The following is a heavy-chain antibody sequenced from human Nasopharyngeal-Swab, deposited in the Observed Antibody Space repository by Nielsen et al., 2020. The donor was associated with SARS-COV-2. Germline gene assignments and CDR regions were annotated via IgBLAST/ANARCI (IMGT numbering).Heavy chain of an antibody. Sequence: ASVKVSCKASGYSFTSYGISWVRQAHGQGLEWMGWISAYNGNTNYAQRIQGRVTMTTDTSTSTAYMELRSLRSDDTAVYYCARDPYGSTQQLAPRGDLRHRPFDYWGQGTLVTVSS. J-gene: IGHJ4*02. CDR1: GYSFTSYG. CDR2: ISAYNGNT. CDR3: ARDPYGSTQQLAPRGDLRHRPFDY. V-gene: IGHV1-18*01. D-gene: IGHD6-13*01.